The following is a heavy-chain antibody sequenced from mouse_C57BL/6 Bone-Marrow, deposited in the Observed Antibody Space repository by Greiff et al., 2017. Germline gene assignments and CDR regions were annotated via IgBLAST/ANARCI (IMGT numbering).Heavy chain of an antibody. D-gene: IGHD2-1*01. Sequence: VQRVESGAELARPGASVKLSCKASGYTFTSYGISWVKQRTGQGLEWIGEIYPRSGNTYYNEKFKGKATLTADKSSSTAYMELRSLTSEAAAVYFCARGKWDLLLYLTYWGQGTLVTVSA. J-gene: IGHJ3*01. CDR2: IYPRSGNT. CDR1: GYTFTSYG. V-gene: IGHV1-81*01. CDR3: ARGKWDLLLYLTY.